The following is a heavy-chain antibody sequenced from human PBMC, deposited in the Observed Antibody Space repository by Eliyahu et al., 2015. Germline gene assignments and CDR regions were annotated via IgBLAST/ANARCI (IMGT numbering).Heavy chain of an antibody. D-gene: IGHD1-26*01. CDR1: GFTFSSYA. CDR2: IRFDGSTE. Sequence: QVQLVESGGGVVQPGGSLRLSCXASGFTFSSYAMHWVRQAPGKALEWVAFIRFDGSTEFYADSVRGRFTISRDNSKNTLYVQMNSLRAEDTAVYHCAKDRGATNPYWYFDLWGRGTLVTVSS. CDR3: AKDRGATNPYWYFDL. V-gene: IGHV3-30*02. J-gene: IGHJ2*01.